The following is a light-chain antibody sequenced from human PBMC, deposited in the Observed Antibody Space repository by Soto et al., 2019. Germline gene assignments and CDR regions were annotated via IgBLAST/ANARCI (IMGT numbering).Light chain of an antibody. CDR3: QQYNKWPPIT. V-gene: IGKV3-15*01. Sequence: IVDAHSPPTVSVSPWERATLWYRSSQSVSSNLAWYQQKPGQAPRLLIYGASTRATGIPGRFSGSGSGTEFTLTISSLQSEDFAVYYCQQYNKWPPITFGQGTRLEIK. J-gene: IGKJ5*01. CDR2: GAS. CDR1: QSVSSN.